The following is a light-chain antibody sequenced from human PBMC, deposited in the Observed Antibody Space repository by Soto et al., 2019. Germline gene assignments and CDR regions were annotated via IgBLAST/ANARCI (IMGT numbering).Light chain of an antibody. CDR1: QSISSY. J-gene: IGKJ5*01. CDR2: AAS. CDR3: QQSYSTIT. Sequence: DIQMTQSPSSLSESVGDRVTITCRASQSISSYLNWYQQKPGKAPKLLIYAASSLQSGVPSRFSGSGSVTDFTLNISSLQPEDFATYYFQQSYSTITVGQRTRLEIX. V-gene: IGKV1-39*01.